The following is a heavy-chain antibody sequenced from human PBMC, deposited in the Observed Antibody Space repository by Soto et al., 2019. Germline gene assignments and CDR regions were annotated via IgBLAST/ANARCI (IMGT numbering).Heavy chain of an antibody. J-gene: IGHJ4*02. V-gene: IGHV3-23*01. Sequence: WGSLRLSCAASGFTFISYAIIFFRQAPFKGLEWVSAISGSGGSTYYADSVKGRFTISRDNSKNTLYLQMNSLRAEDTAVYYCAKDVRGYFDYWGQGTLVTVSS. D-gene: IGHD3-10*01. CDR2: ISGSGGST. CDR1: GFTFISYA. CDR3: AKDVRGYFDY.